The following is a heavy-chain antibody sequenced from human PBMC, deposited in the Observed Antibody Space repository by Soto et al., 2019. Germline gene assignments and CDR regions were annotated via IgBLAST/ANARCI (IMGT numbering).Heavy chain of an antibody. CDR2: IYYSGST. Sequence: ETLSLTCTVSGDSMSSYYWSWIRQPPGKGLEWIGYIYYSGSTTYNPSLRSRVTMSVDTSKNQFSLRPSSVTAADTAVYYCARAKSNYQTFDHWGQGSQVTVSS. J-gene: IGHJ4*02. D-gene: IGHD4-4*01. V-gene: IGHV4-59*01. CDR3: ARAKSNYQTFDH. CDR1: GDSMSSYY.